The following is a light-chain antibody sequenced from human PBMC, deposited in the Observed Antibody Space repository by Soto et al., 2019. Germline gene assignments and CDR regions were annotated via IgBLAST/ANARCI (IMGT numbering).Light chain of an antibody. CDR2: AIS. CDR3: QQSDSTLWT. J-gene: IGKJ1*01. V-gene: IGKV1-39*01. CDR1: QTISKY. Sequence: DIQMTQSPSSLSASVGDRVTITCRASQTISKYLNWYQQKPGRAPKVLIYAISTLQSGVPSRFSGSGSGTDLTLTISSLHPEDFATYYCQQSDSTLWTFGQGTQVDIK.